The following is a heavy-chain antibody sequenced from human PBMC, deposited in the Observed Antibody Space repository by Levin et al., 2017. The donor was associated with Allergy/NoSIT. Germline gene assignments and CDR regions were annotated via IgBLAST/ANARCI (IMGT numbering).Heavy chain of an antibody. V-gene: IGHV3-21*06. CDR3: TRGVLDS. CDR1: GFSFSNFG. J-gene: IGHJ4*02. Sequence: GESLKISCAASGFSFSNFGMNWVRQAPGKGLEWVSSISGTSGYISYADSVKGRFTISRDDAKNSLSLQMSSLRVEDTAVYFCTRGVLDSWGQGTLVTVSS. CDR2: ISGTSGYI.